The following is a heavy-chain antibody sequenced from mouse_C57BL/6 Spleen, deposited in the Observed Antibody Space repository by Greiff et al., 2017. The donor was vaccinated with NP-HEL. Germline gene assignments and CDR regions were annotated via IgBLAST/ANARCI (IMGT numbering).Heavy chain of an antibody. V-gene: IGHV14-4*01. CDR2: IDPENGDT. CDR3: TTLYSNYGWFAY. Sequence: LVESGAELVRPGASVKLSCTASGFNIKDDYMHWVKQRPEQGLEWIGWIDPENGDTEYASKFQGKATITADTSSNTAYLQLSSLTSEDTAVYYCTTLYSNYGWFAYWGQGTLVTVSA. D-gene: IGHD2-5*01. J-gene: IGHJ3*01. CDR1: GFNIKDDY.